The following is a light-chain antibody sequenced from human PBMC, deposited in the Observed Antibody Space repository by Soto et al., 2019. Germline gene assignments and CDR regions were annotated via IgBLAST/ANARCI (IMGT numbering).Light chain of an antibody. CDR1: QSISNW. CDR3: QQYNSYS. J-gene: IGKJ1*01. Sequence: DIQMTQSPSTLPASVGDRVTITCRASQSISNWLAWYQQKPGTAPKVLIYHASNLQSGVPSRFTGIGRWTELSLSISSLQPDDFATYYCQQYNSYSVGQGTKVDIK. CDR2: HAS. V-gene: IGKV1-5*01.